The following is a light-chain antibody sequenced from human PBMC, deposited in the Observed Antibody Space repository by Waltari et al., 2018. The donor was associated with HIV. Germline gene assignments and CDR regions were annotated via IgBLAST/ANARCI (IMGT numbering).Light chain of an antibody. Sequence: QSALTQPASVSGSPGQSITISCPGTSSDVGGYKYVSWYKQHPGKAPKLMIYDVRKRPSGVSNRFSGSKSGNTASLTISGLQAEDEADYYCCSYAGSSTWVFGGGTKLTVL. CDR2: DVR. CDR1: SSDVGGYKY. V-gene: IGLV2-23*02. J-gene: IGLJ3*02. CDR3: CSYAGSSTWV.